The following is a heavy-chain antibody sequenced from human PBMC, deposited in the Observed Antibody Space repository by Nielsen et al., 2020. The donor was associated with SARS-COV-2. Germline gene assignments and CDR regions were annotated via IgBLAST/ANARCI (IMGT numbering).Heavy chain of an antibody. CDR2: IKPDGSEK. CDR3: ARDWSRAFDV. Sequence: VGSLSLSCAASGFTFSSLWMSWVRQVPGKGLEWVADIKPDGSEKVYVDSVKGRFTISRDNAKNSMSLQMNSLRVEDTAVYYCARDWSRAFDVWGQGTMVTVSS. CDR1: GFTFSSLW. V-gene: IGHV3-7*01. J-gene: IGHJ3*01.